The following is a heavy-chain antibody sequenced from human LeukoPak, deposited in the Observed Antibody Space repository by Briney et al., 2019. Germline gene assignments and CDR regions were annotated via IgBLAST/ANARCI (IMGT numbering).Heavy chain of an antibody. CDR2: IRYDGSNK. CDR3: ARPAGYDFAFDI. D-gene: IGHD5-12*01. Sequence: GGSLRLSCAASGFTFSSYGMHWVRQAPGKGLEWVAFIRYDGSNKYYADSVKGRFTISRDNSKNTLYLQMNSLRAEATAVYYCARPAGYDFAFDIWGQGTMVTVSS. J-gene: IGHJ3*02. V-gene: IGHV3-30*02. CDR1: GFTFSSYG.